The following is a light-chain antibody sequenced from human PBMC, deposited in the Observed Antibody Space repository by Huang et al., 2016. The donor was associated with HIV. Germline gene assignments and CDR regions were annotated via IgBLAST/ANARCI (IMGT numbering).Light chain of an antibody. V-gene: IGKV1-5*03. CDR2: KSS. CDR3: QQYNTFWT. Sequence: DIHMTQSPSILSASVGDRVTITCRDSQSVSTWLAWYQQKPGHPPKRLIYKSSTLESGVPTRVSGSGSGTEFTLTISSLQPDDFATYYGQQYNTFWTFGQGTKV. J-gene: IGKJ1*01. CDR1: QSVSTW.